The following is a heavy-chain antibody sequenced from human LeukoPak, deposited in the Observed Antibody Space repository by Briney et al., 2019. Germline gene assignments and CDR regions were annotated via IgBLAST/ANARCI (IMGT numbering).Heavy chain of an antibody. Sequence: RSSETLSLTCTVSGGSISSYYWSWIRQPPGKGLEWIGYIYYSGSTNYNPSLKCRVTISVDTSKNQFSLKLSSVTAADTAVYYCARSKDILTGYCFDYWGQGTLVTVSS. V-gene: IGHV4-59*01. CDR1: GGSISSYY. D-gene: IGHD3-9*01. CDR2: IYYSGST. CDR3: ARSKDILTGYCFDY. J-gene: IGHJ4*02.